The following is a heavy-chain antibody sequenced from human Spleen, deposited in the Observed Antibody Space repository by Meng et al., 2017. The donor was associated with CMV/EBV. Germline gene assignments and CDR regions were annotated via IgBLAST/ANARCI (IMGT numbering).Heavy chain of an antibody. D-gene: IGHD6-19*01. CDR1: GFTFITYS. V-gene: IGHV3-23*01. J-gene: IGHJ4*02. Sequence: GGSLRLSCAASGFTFITYSMGWVRQAPGKGLEWVSAISGSGSSTYYADSVKGRFTISRDNAKNSLYLQMNSLRAEDTAVYYCARDLGIAVANYWGQGTLVTVSS. CDR2: ISGSGSST. CDR3: ARDLGIAVANY.